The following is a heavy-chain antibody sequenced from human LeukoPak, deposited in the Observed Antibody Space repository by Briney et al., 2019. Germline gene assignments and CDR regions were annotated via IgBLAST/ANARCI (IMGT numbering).Heavy chain of an antibody. Sequence: PSETLSLTCTLSGGSISTYSWSWIRQPAGKGLEWIGRIYTGGTTKYNPSVKGRVTMSVDTSKNHFSLKLSSLTAADTAVYYCARDLGGGYFDYWGQGTLVTVSS. V-gene: IGHV4-4*07. J-gene: IGHJ4*02. CDR3: ARDLGGGYFDY. D-gene: IGHD3-16*01. CDR2: IYTGGTT. CDR1: GGSISTYS.